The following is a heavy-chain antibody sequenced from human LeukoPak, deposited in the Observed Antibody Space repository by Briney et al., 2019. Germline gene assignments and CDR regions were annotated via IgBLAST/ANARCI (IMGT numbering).Heavy chain of an antibody. CDR3: AKDHEWNVLTLHDY. V-gene: IGHV3-23*01. J-gene: IGHJ4*02. CDR2: ISGSGGST. D-gene: IGHD1-1*01. CDR1: GFTFSSYA. Sequence: PGGSLRLSCAASGFTFSSYAMSWVRQAPGKGLEWVSAISGSGGSTYYADSVKGRFTISRDNSKNTLYLQMNSLRAEDTAVYYCAKDHEWNVLTLHDYWGQGTLVTVSS.